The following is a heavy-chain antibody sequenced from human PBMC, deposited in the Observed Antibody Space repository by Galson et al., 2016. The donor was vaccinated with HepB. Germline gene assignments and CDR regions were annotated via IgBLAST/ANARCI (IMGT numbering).Heavy chain of an antibody. D-gene: IGHD1-26*01. J-gene: IGHJ4*02. CDR3: VGGGGTYHFDY. CDR1: GFAVTRYT. CDR2: INPGNGNT. V-gene: IGHV1-3*01. Sequence: SVKVSCKASGFAVTRYTMHWVRQAPGQRLEWLGWINPGNGNTKSSQTFQGRVAFTWVTSAIIFYMELSSLTFEDTAMYYCVGGGGTYHFDYWGQGPLVTVSS.